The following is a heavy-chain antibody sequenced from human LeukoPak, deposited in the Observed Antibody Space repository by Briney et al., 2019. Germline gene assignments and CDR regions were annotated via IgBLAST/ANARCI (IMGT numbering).Heavy chain of an antibody. CDR2: ISYDGSDK. CDR1: GFTFSSYG. J-gene: IGHJ4*02. D-gene: IGHD6-13*01. CDR3: AKDSSWAAADYYFDY. Sequence: GGSLRLSCAASGFTFSSYGMHWVRQAPGKGLEWVAVISYDGSDKYYADSVKGRFTISRDNSKNTLYLQMNSLRAEDTAVYYCAKDSSWAAADYYFDYWGQGTLVTVSS. V-gene: IGHV3-30*18.